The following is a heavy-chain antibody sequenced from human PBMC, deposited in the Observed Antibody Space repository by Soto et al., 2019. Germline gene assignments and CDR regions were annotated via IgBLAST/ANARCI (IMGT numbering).Heavy chain of an antibody. Sequence: GGSLRLSCAASGFTFSSYGMHWVRQAPGKGLEWVAVIWYDGSNKYYADSVKGRFTISRDNSKNTLYLQMNSLRAEDTAVYYCARNPNRYCISTSCYVLENWGQGTLVTVSS. CDR2: IWYDGSNK. CDR1: GFTFSSYG. V-gene: IGHV3-33*01. J-gene: IGHJ4*02. CDR3: ARNPNRYCISTSCYVLEN. D-gene: IGHD2-2*01.